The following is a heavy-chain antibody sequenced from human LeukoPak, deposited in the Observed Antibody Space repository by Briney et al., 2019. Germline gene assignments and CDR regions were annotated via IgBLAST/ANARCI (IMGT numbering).Heavy chain of an antibody. V-gene: IGHV3-30-3*01. CDR1: GFTFSSYA. CDR3: AREEPYYYDSSGYI. J-gene: IGHJ4*02. Sequence: GRSLRLSCAASGFTFSSYAMHWVRQAPGKGLEWVAVISYDGSNKYYADSVKGRFTISRDNSKNTLYLQMNSLRAEDTAVYYCAREEPYYYDSSGYIWGQGTLVTVSS. D-gene: IGHD3-22*01. CDR2: ISYDGSNK.